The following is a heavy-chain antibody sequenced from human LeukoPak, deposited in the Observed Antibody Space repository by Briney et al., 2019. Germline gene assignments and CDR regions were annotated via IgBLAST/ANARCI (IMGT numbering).Heavy chain of an antibody. Sequence: PGRSLTLSCAASGFSFTNHGMHWVRQAPGKGLEWVAIIWYDGSKKYYADSVKGRFTISRDNSKNTLSLQMNSLRVEDTAVYYCAKGKPYSLHGVDVWGQGTTVTVSS. CDR1: GFSFTNHG. CDR2: IWYDGSKK. J-gene: IGHJ6*02. CDR3: AKGKPYSLHGVDV. D-gene: IGHD2-15*01. V-gene: IGHV3-33*06.